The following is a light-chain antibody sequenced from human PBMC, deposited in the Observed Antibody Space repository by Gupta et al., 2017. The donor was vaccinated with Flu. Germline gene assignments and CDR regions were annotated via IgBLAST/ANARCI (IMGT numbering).Light chain of an antibody. CDR3: QQLCAWHPDPT. CDR1: QSVSSY. CDR2: DAS. Sequence: EIVLTQSPATLSLSPGERSTLTCRARQSVSSYLAWYQQKPGQAPTRLIYDASSRAKGSTAMCRGSGAGTDCTLTRISRELEDFEVYYCQQLCAWHPDPTFGGGTRVEIK. V-gene: IGKV3-11*01. J-gene: IGKJ4*01.